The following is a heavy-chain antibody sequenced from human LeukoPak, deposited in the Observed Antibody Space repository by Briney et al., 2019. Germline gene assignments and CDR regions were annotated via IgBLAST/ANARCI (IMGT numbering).Heavy chain of an antibody. Sequence: GGSLRLSCAASGFTFSDSGLHWVRQAPGRGLEGVAFISYDGNTKYYADSVRGRFTVSRDDSKNTPYLQMNSLTLEDTAVYYCTKDLSTKWSIESWGQGTLVTVSS. J-gene: IGHJ4*02. CDR1: GFTFSDSG. V-gene: IGHV3-30*18. CDR3: TKDLSTKWSIES. CDR2: ISYDGNTK. D-gene: IGHD2-8*01.